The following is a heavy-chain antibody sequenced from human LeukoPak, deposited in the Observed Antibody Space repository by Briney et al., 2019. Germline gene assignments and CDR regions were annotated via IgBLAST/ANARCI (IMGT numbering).Heavy chain of an antibody. CDR3: ARQEYDFWSGYSGPFDP. J-gene: IGHJ5*02. V-gene: IGHV5-51*01. CDR2: IYPGDSDT. CDR1: GYSFTSYW. D-gene: IGHD3-3*01. Sequence: GESLQISCKGSGYSFTSYWIGWVRQMPGKGLEWMGIIYPGDSDTRYSPSFQGQVTISADKSISTAYLQWSSLKASDTAMYYCARQEYDFWSGYSGPFDPWGQGTLVTVSS.